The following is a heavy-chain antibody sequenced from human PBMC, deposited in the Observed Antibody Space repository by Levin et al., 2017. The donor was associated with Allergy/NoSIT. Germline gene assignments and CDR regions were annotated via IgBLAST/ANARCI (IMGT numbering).Heavy chain of an antibody. Sequence: KISCQTSGGTVSTYSFNWVRQAPGQGLEWMGGIIPIFGTPKYAQKFQGRVTITADESTSTVYMELSSLRSEDTAMYYCARDGGYSGYNGGNYFDYWGQGTLVTVSS. CDR2: IIPIFGTP. D-gene: IGHD5-12*01. J-gene: IGHJ4*02. V-gene: IGHV1-69*01. CDR3: ARDGGYSGYNGGNYFDY. CDR1: GGTVSTYS.